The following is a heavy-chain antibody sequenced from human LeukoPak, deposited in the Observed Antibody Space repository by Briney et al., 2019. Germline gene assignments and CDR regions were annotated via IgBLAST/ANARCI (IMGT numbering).Heavy chain of an antibody. Sequence: AETLSLTCTVSGGSISSYYWRWIRQPPGKGREWIGYIYYNGRTTYNPSLSSRVTISVDMSKNQCSLKLSSVSAADTAIYYCARHGGTVAVNAAFDVWAKGQWSPSLQ. CDR3: ARHGGTVAVNAAFDV. CDR2: IYYNGRT. D-gene: IGHD2-21*01. V-gene: IGHV4-59*08. J-gene: IGHJ3*01. CDR1: GGSISSYY.